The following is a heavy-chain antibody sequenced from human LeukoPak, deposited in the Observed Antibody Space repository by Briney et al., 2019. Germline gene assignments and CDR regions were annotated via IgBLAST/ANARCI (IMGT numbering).Heavy chain of an antibody. J-gene: IGHJ3*02. CDR3: ARGRAWIQLWRDAFDI. D-gene: IGHD5-18*01. CDR2: INPKSGNT. Sequence: ASVKVSCKASRCILTSYDINWVRQATGQGLEWMGWINPKSGNTGYAQKFQGRVTITRNTSISTAYMELSSLRSEDTAVYYCARGRAWIQLWRDAFDIWGQGTMVTVSS. V-gene: IGHV1-8*03. CDR1: RCILTSYD.